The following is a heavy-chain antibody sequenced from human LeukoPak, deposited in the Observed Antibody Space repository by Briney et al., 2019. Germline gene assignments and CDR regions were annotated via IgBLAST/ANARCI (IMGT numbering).Heavy chain of an antibody. CDR1: GGSISSYY. Sequence: PSETLSLTCTVSGGSISSYYWSWIRQPPGKGLEWIGYIYYSGSTNYNPSLKSRVTISVDTSKNQFSLKLSSVTAADTAVYYCASGASTSDTAMRRFGPGKNWFDPWGQGTLVTVSS. CDR2: IYYSGST. CDR3: ASGASTSDTAMRRFGPGKNWFDP. D-gene: IGHD5-18*01. V-gene: IGHV4-59*12. J-gene: IGHJ5*02.